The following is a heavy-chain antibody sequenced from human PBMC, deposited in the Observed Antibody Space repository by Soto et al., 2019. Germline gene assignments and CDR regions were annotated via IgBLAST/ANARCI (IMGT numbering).Heavy chain of an antibody. CDR2: IIPILGIA. CDR3: AGDKGDTGSPFDY. D-gene: IGHD2-2*02. Sequence: QVQLVQSGAEVKKPGSSVKVSCKASGGTFSSYTISWVRPAPGQGLEWVGRIIPILGIANYAQKFQGRVTITANQSTSTANMELSSLRSEDTAVYYCAGDKGDTGSPFDYWGQGTLVTVSS. V-gene: IGHV1-69*08. CDR1: GGTFSSYT. J-gene: IGHJ4*02.